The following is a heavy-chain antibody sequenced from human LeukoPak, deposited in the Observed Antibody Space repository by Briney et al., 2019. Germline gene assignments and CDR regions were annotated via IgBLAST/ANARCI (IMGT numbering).Heavy chain of an antibody. V-gene: IGHV4-59*08. J-gene: IGHJ4*02. CDR1: GDALNSNY. Sequence: SETLTNSSTVSGDALNSNYRSWLRQPTGKGLEWIGYIYGSGSTHYDPSLRSRVTISEDTSKNQFSLKLTSVTAADTAVYYCARNVGWYSHDSWGQGTLVTVSS. CDR2: IYGSGST. CDR3: ARNVGWYSHDS. D-gene: IGHD6-19*01.